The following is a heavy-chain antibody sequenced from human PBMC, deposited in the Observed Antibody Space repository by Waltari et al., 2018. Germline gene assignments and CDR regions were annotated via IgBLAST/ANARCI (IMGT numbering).Heavy chain of an antibody. J-gene: IGHJ6*02. CDR3: ARVARRTYRSPVPGRHYYYGMDV. D-gene: IGHD1-1*01. CDR1: GFPFSSSW. V-gene: IGHV3-74*03. Sequence: EEQLVESGGGLVQPGDSLRLSCAASGFPFSSSWSNWVRQAPGTGPLWVSRISSDASDTTYADSVKGRFTISRDNAKNTLYLQMNRLRAEDTAVYYCARVARRTYRSPVPGRHYYYGMDVWGQGTTVTVSS. CDR2: ISSDASDT.